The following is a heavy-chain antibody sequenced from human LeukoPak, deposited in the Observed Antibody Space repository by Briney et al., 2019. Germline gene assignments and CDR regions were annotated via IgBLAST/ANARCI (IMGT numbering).Heavy chain of an antibody. Sequence: SETPSLTCTVSGGSISSSSYYWGWIRQPPGKGLEWIGSIYYSGSTYYNPSLKSRVTISVDTSKNQFSLKLSSVTAADTAVYYCARQDYYDSSGYYYGVGPWGQGTLVTVSS. CDR3: ARQDYYDSSGYYYGVGP. CDR2: IYYSGST. V-gene: IGHV4-39*01. D-gene: IGHD3-22*01. J-gene: IGHJ5*02. CDR1: GGSISSSSYY.